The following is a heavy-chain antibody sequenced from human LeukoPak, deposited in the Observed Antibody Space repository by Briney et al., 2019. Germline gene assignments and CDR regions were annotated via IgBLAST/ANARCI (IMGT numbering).Heavy chain of an antibody. Sequence: PSETLSLTCTVSGGSISSSSYYWGWIRQPPGKGLEWIGSIYYSGSTYYNPSLKSRVTISVDTSKNQFSLKLSSVTAADTAVYCCARSWGGYCSSTSCYTRYFQHWGQGTLVTVSS. CDR3: ARSWGGYCSSTSCYTRYFQH. D-gene: IGHD2-2*02. CDR1: GGSISSSSYY. CDR2: IYYSGST. J-gene: IGHJ1*01. V-gene: IGHV4-39*01.